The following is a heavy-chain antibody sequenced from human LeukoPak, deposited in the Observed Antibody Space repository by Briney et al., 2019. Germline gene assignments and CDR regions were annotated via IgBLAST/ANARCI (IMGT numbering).Heavy chain of an antibody. CDR3: ARGGAWFGEFDY. CDR2: INHSGST. Sequence: SETLSLTCTVSGGSISGYYWSWIRQPPGKGLEWIGEINHSGSTNYNPSLKSRVTISVDTSKNQFSLKLSSVTAADTAVYYCARGGAWFGEFDYWGQGTLVTVSS. V-gene: IGHV4-34*01. CDR1: GGSISGYY. D-gene: IGHD3-10*01. J-gene: IGHJ4*02.